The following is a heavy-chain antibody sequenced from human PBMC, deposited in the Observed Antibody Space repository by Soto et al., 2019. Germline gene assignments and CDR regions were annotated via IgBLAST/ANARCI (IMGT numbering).Heavy chain of an antibody. CDR2: IYYSGST. CDR3: ARYSGYDYDYFDY. D-gene: IGHD5-12*01. CDR1: GGSISSSSYY. J-gene: IGHJ4*02. Sequence: SETLSLTCTVSGGSISSSSYYWGWIRQPPGKGLEWIGSIYYSGSTYYNPSLKSRVTISVDTSKNQFSLKLSSVTAADTAVYYCARYSGYDYDYFDYWGQGTLVTVSS. V-gene: IGHV4-39*01.